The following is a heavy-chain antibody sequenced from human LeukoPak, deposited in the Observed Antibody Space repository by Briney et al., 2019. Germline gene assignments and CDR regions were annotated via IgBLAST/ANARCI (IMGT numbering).Heavy chain of an antibody. CDR3: ARASLIATLPAPLDY. J-gene: IGHJ4*02. CDR1: GYTFTTYY. V-gene: IGHV1-46*04. Sequence: ASVKVSCKASGYTFTTYYMHWARQAPGQGLEWMGIINPRSGSTDYAHNLQGRVTMTRDTSTSTVYMELSSLRSEDTAVYYCARASLIATLPAPLDYWGQGTLVTVSS. CDR2: INPRSGST. D-gene: IGHD6-6*01.